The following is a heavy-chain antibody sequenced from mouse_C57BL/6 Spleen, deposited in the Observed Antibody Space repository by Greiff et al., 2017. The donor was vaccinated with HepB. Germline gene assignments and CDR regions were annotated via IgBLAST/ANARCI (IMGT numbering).Heavy chain of an antibody. CDR1: GFTFTDYY. V-gene: IGHV7-3*01. D-gene: IGHD1-1*01. CDR3: ARYTGSYGSSFWYFDV. J-gene: IGHJ1*03. CDR2: IRNKANGYTT. Sequence: EVMLVESGGGLVQPGGSLSLSCAASGFTFTDYYMSWVRQPPGKALEWLGFIRNKANGYTTEYSASVKGRFTISRDNSQSILYLQMNALRAEDSATYYCARYTGSYGSSFWYFDVWGTGTTVTVSS.